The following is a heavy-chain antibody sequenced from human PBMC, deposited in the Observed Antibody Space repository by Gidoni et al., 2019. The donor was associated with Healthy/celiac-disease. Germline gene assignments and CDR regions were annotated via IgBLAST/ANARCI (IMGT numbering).Heavy chain of an antibody. V-gene: IGHV3-11*01. J-gene: IGHJ4*02. CDR3: ARCRLRETYYFDY. CDR1: GYTFSDYY. CDR2: ISSSGSTI. Sequence: QVQLVESGGGLVKPGGSLRLSCAASGYTFSDYYMSWIRQAPGKGLGWVSSISSSGSTIYYADSVKGRFTISRDNAKNSLYLQMNSLRAEDTAVYYCARCRLRETYYFDYWGQGTLVTVSS. D-gene: IGHD3-3*01.